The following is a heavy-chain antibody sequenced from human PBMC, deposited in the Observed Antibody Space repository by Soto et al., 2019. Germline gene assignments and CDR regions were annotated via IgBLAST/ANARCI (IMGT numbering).Heavy chain of an antibody. J-gene: IGHJ5*02. CDR1: GGSISGSSYY. CDR3: ARQNPLNWFDP. CDR2: ISDSEST. V-gene: IGHV4-39*01. Sequence: QLQLQASGPGQVKPSETLALTCTVSGGSISGSSYYWGWIRQPPGKGLEWIGSISDSESTYYNLSLKSRITMSVDTSKNQFSLKLSSVSAADTAVYYCARQNPLNWFDPWGQGTLVTVSS.